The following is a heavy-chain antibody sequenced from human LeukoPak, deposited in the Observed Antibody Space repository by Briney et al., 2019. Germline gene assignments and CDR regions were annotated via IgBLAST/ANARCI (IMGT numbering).Heavy chain of an antibody. J-gene: IGHJ4*02. CDR3: AKDESAYGSGSELDY. D-gene: IGHD3-10*01. V-gene: IGHV3-9*01. CDR1: GFTFSRYA. CDR2: ISWNSGSI. Sequence: GGSLRLSCAASGFTFSRYAMHWVRQAPGKGLEWVSGISWNSGSIGYADSVKGRFTISRDNAKNSLYLQMNSLRAEDTALYYCAKDESAYGSGSELDYWGQGTLVTVSS.